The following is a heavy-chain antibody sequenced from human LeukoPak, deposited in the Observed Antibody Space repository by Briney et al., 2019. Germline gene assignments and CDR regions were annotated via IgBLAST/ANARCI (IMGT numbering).Heavy chain of an antibody. CDR1: GFTFNTYT. CDR3: ARDRAWNYFDY. D-gene: IGHD3-3*01. CDR2: ISGSSGII. V-gene: IGHV3-48*01. J-gene: IGHJ4*02. Sequence: GGSLRLSCVASGFTFNTYTMNWVRQAPGKGLEWVSYISGSSGIIDYADSVRGRFTISRDNAKNSLYLQMNSLRAEDTAVYYCARDRAWNYFDYWGQGTLVTVSS.